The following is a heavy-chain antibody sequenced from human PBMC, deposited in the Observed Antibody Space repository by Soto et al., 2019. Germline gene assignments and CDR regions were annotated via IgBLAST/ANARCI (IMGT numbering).Heavy chain of an antibody. J-gene: IGHJ4*02. CDR3: ASPVQEGGYRGYAFDY. D-gene: IGHD5-12*01. CDR1: GGTFSSYA. CDR2: IIPIFGTA. Sequence: QVQLVQSGAEVKKPGSSVKVSCKASGGTFSSYAISWVRQAPGQGLEWMGGIIPIFGTANYAQKFQGRVTMTADESTSTAYMELSSLRSEDTAVYYCASPVQEGGYRGYAFDYWGQGTLVTVSS. V-gene: IGHV1-69*01.